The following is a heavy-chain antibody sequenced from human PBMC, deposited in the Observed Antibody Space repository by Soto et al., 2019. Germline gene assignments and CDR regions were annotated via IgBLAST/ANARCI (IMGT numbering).Heavy chain of an antibody. CDR1: GFTFSSYY. V-gene: IGHV3-7*01. CDR2: VNEDGSEK. Sequence: GGSLRLSCAASGFTFSSYYMSWVRQAPGKGLEWVANVNEDGSEKYYVDSVKGRFTVSRDNSKNSLYLQMNSLRAEDTAVYYCGSQEGYGRDYWGQGTMVTVSS. D-gene: IGHD1-26*01. CDR3: GSQEGYGRDY. J-gene: IGHJ4*02.